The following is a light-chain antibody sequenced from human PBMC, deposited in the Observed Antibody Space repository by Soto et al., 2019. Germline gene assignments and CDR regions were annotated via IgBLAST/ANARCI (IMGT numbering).Light chain of an antibody. J-gene: IGLJ1*01. V-gene: IGLV2-14*01. CDR1: SSDIGGYNY. CDR3: SSFKSGTTLYV. Sequence: QSALTQPASVSGSPGQSITISCTGTSSDIGGYNYVSWYQQHPGKVPKLIIFEVTTRPSGISDRFSGSKSGNTASLTISGLQADDEADYYCSSFKSGTTLYVFGTGTKVTVL. CDR2: EVT.